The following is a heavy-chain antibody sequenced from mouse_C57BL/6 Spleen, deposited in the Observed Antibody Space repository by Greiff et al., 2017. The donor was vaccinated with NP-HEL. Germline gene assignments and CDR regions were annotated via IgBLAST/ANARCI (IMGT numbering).Heavy chain of an antibody. D-gene: IGHD2-5*01. Sequence: EVKVVESGGGLVKPGGSLKLSCAASGFTFSDYGMHWVRQAPEKGLEWVAYISSGSSTIYYADTVKGRFTISRDNAKNTLFLQMTSLRSEDTAMYYCARERTYYSNYGFLYYAMDYWGQGTSVTVSS. CDR3: ARERTYYSNYGFLYYAMDY. V-gene: IGHV5-17*01. CDR2: ISSGSSTI. J-gene: IGHJ4*01. CDR1: GFTFSDYG.